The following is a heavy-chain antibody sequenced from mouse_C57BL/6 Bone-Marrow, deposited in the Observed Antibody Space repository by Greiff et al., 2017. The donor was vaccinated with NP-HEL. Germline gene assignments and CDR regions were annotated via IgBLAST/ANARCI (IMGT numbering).Heavy chain of an antibody. J-gene: IGHJ1*03. CDR3: ARDLLWLWYFDV. V-gene: IGHV5-4*01. CDR2: ISDGGSYT. D-gene: IGHD2-1*01. CDR1: GFTFSSYA. Sequence: EVQGVESGGGLVKPGGSLKLSCAASGFTFSSYAMSWVRQTPEKRLEWVATISDGGSYTYYPDNVKGRFTISRDNAKNNLYLQMSHLKSEDTAMYYCARDLLWLWYFDVWGTGTTVTVSS.